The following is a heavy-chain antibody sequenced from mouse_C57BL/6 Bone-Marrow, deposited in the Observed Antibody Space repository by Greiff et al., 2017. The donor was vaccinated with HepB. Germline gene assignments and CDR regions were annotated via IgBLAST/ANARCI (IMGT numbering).Heavy chain of an antibody. CDR1: GYTFTSYW. V-gene: IGHV1-64*01. CDR2: IHPNSGST. D-gene: IGHD1-1*01. J-gene: IGHJ2*01. Sequence: VQLQQPGAELVKPGASVKLSCKASGYTFTSYWMHWVKQRPGQGLEWIGMIHPNSGSTNYNEKFKSKATLTVDKSSSTAYMQLSSLTSDDSAVYYCARECSSYCYFDYWGQGTTLTVSS. CDR3: ARECSSYCYFDY.